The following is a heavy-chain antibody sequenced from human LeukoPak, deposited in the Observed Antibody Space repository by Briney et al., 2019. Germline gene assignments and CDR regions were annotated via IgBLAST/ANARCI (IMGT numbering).Heavy chain of an antibody. V-gene: IGHV3-74*01. CDR3: ARRGYSSGWNRFDY. CDR2: INSDGSST. Sequence: HPGGSLRLSCAASGFTFSSYWMHWVRQAPGKGLVWVSRINSDGSSTSYADSVKGRFTISRDNAKNTLYLQMNSLRAEDTAVYYCARRGYSSGWNRFDYWGQGTLVTVSS. CDR1: GFTFSSYW. D-gene: IGHD6-25*01. J-gene: IGHJ4*02.